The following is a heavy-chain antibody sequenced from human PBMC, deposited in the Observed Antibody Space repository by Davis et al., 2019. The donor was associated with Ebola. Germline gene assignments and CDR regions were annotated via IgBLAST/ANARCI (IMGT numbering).Heavy chain of an antibody. D-gene: IGHD3-10*01. V-gene: IGHV3-48*03. CDR2: IHNGGSTI. CDR3: ARSTGQMVQGVIGH. Sequence: PGGSLRLSCAASGFTFSTYEMNWVRLAPGKGLEWVSYIHNGGSTIYYTDSVRGRFTISRDNAKNSLYLQMNSLRAEDTAVYYCARSTGQMVQGVIGHWGQGTLVTVSS. J-gene: IGHJ4*02. CDR1: GFTFSTYE.